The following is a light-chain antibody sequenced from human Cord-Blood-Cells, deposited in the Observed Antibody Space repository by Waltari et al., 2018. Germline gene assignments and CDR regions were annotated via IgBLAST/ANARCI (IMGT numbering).Light chain of an antibody. CDR1: SLRSYY. CDR2: GKN. V-gene: IGLV3-19*01. J-gene: IGLJ3*02. Sequence: SSELTQDPAVSVALGQTVRITCQGDSLRSYYASWYQQKPGQAPVLVIYGKNNRPSGIPDRFSGSSSGNTASLTITGAQAEDEADYYYHSRDSSGNHWVFGGGTKLTVL. CDR3: HSRDSSGNHWV.